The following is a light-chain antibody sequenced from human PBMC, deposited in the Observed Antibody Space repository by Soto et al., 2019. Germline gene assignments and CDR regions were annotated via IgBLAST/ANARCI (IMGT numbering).Light chain of an antibody. CDR1: SSDVGAYGY. J-gene: IGLJ2*01. Sequence: QSALTQPAPVSGSPGQSITISCTGTSSDVGAYGYVSWYQQHPGKAPKLMIYEVSYRPSGVSNRFSGSKSGNAASLTISGLQAEDEADYYCSSYTTSSTVVFGGGTKLTVL. V-gene: IGLV2-14*01. CDR2: EVS. CDR3: SSYTTSSTVV.